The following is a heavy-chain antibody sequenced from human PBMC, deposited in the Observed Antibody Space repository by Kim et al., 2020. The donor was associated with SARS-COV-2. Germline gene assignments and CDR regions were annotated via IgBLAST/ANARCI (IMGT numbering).Heavy chain of an antibody. J-gene: IGHJ4*02. CDR3: ARGWTIFGVAPSWYFDY. V-gene: IGHV4-34*01. D-gene: IGHD3-3*01. CDR1: GGSFSGYY. Sequence: SETLSLTCAVYGGSFSGYYWSWIRQPPGKGLEWIGEINHSGSTNYNPSLKSRVTISVDTSKNQFSLKLSSVTAADTAVYYCARGWTIFGVAPSWYFDYWGQGTLVTVSS. CDR2: INHSGST.